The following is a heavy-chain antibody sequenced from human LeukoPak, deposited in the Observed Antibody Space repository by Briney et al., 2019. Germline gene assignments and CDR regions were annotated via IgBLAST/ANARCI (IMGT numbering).Heavy chain of an antibody. J-gene: IGHJ6*03. Sequence: GASVKVPCKASGYTFTGYYMHWVRQAPGQGLEWMGWINPNSGGTNYAQKFQGRVTMTRDTSISTAYMELSRLRSDDTAVYYCARVAVSLYYGSGNYYMDVWGKGTTVTISS. CDR1: GYTFTGYY. D-gene: IGHD3-10*01. CDR2: INPNSGGT. V-gene: IGHV1-2*02. CDR3: ARVAVSLYYGSGNYYMDV.